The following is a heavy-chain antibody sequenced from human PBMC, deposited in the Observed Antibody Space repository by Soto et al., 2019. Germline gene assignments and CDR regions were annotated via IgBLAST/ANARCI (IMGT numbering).Heavy chain of an antibody. CDR3: ARVVAVAGTSYYYMDV. J-gene: IGHJ6*03. Sequence: GGSLRLSCAASGFTFSSYGMHWVRQAPGKGLEWVAVIWYDGSNKYYADSVKGRFTISRDNSKNTLYLQMNSLRAEDTAVYYCARVVAVAGTSYYYMDVWGKGTTVTVSS. V-gene: IGHV3-33*01. CDR2: IWYDGSNK. CDR1: GFTFSSYG. D-gene: IGHD6-19*01.